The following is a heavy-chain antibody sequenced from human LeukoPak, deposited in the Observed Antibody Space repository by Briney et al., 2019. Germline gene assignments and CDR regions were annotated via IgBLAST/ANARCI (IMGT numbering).Heavy chain of an antibody. J-gene: IGHJ4*02. Sequence: ASVKVSCKASGYTFTGYYMHWVRQAPGQGLEWMGWINPNSGGTNYAQKFQGRVTMTRDTSISTAYMELSRLRSDDTAVYYCARDAAVAGTGGDYWGQGTLVTVSS. CDR1: GYTFTGYY. CDR3: ARDAAVAGTGGDY. V-gene: IGHV1-2*02. D-gene: IGHD6-19*01. CDR2: INPNSGGT.